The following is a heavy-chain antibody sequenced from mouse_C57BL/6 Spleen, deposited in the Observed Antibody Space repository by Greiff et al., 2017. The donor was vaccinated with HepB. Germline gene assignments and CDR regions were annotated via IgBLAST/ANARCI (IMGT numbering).Heavy chain of an antibody. V-gene: IGHV1-5*01. CDR1: GYTFTSYW. CDR3: TRYSSSGGGYFDY. J-gene: IGHJ2*01. Sequence: VQLQQPGAELVKPGASVKMSCKTSGYTFTSYWMHWVKQRPGQGLEWIGAIYPGNSDTSYNQKFKGKAKLTAVTSASTAYMELSSLTNEDSAVYYCTRYSSSGGGYFDYWGQGTTLTVSS. D-gene: IGHD3-2*02. CDR2: IYPGNSDT.